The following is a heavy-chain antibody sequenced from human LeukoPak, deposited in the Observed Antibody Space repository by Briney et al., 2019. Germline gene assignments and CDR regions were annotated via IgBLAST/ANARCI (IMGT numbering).Heavy chain of an antibody. CDR3: ASGNILTGYCFDF. D-gene: IGHD3-9*01. J-gene: IGHJ4*02. Sequence: SETLSLTCAVYGGSITGYYWSWIRQTPGRGLEWVGEIHYSGATTYNPSLKSRATISTDTSKNQFSLRLSSVTAADTAIYYCASGNILTGYCFDFWGQGALVTVSS. CDR2: IHYSGAT. V-gene: IGHV4-34*01. CDR1: GGSITGYY.